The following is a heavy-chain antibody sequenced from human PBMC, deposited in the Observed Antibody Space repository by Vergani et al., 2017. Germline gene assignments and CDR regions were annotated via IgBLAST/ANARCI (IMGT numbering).Heavy chain of an antibody. CDR3: ARDPDIVVVXAAPYYYYYYGMDV. V-gene: IGHV1-18*04. J-gene: IGHJ6*02. CDR2: ISAYNGNT. D-gene: IGHD2-2*01. Sequence: QVQLVQSGAEVKKPGASVKVSCKASGYTFTSYGISWVRQAPGQGLEWMGWISAYNGNTNYAQKLQGRVTMTTDTSTSTAYMELRSLRSDDPAVYYCARDPDIVVVXAAPYYYYYYGMDVWGQGTTVTVSS. CDR1: GYTFTSYG.